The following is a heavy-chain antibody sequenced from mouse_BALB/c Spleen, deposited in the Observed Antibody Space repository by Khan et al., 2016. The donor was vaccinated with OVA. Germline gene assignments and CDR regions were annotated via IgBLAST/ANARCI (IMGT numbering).Heavy chain of an antibody. V-gene: IGHV1-4*01. D-gene: IGHD1-1*01. J-gene: IGHJ4*01. CDR1: GYTLTSYS. CDR2: INPSNAYT. CDR3: ARDFHYYGSRGALDY. Sequence: QVQLQQSGAELARPGASVKMSCKASGYTLTSYSMHWIKQRPGQGLEWIGNINPSNAYTNYNQKFKDKATLTADKSSSTAYMRLSSLTSEDSAVYYCARDFHYYGSRGALDYWGQGTSVTVSS.